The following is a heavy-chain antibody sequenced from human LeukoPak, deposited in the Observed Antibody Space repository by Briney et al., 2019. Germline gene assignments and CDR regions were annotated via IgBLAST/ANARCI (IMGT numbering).Heavy chain of an antibody. CDR3: ARGELVVVPAASNYYYYMDV. V-gene: IGHV4-34*01. D-gene: IGHD2-2*01. CDR1: GGSFSGYY. CDR2: INHSGST. Sequence: SETLSLTCAVYGGSFSGYYWSWIRQPPGKGLERIGEINHSGSTNYNPSLKSRVTISVDTSKNQFSLKLSSVTAADTAVYYCARGELVVVPAASNYYYYMDVWGKGTTVTVSS. J-gene: IGHJ6*03.